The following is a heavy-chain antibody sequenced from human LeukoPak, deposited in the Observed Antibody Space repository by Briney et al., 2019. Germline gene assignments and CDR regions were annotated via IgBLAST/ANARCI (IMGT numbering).Heavy chain of an antibody. CDR2: IIAIVGSA. CDR3: ARIKTFNYDFWSGYYTGYYYYGMDV. CDR1: GGTFSIYA. J-gene: IGHJ6*02. Sequence: ASVKVSCKASGGTFSIYAISWVRQAPGQGLEWMGGIIAIVGSANYAQKFQGRVTITADESTSTAYMELSSLRSEDTAVYYCARIKTFNYDFWSGYYTGYYYYGMDVWGQGTTVTVSS. V-gene: IGHV1-69*13. D-gene: IGHD3-3*01.